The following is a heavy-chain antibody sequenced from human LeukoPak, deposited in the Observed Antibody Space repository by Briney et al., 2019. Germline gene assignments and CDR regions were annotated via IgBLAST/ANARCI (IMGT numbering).Heavy chain of an antibody. D-gene: IGHD1-26*01. CDR1: GFTFDNYA. CDR2: ISWNSGSI. CDR3: AKDISGATYYYYGMDV. J-gene: IGHJ6*02. Sequence: PGRSLRLSCAASGFTFDNYAMHWVRQAPGQGLGWVSGISWNSGSIGYADSVKGRFTISRDNAKNSLYLQMNSLRAEDTAFYYCAKDISGATYYYYGMDVWGQGTTVTVSS. V-gene: IGHV3-9*01.